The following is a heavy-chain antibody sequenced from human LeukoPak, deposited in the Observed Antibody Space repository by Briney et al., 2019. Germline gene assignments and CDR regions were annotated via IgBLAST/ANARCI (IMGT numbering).Heavy chain of an antibody. D-gene: IGHD5-24*01. CDR3: AKVPDGSPRGYWYFDL. Sequence: GGSLRLSCAGSGFTFSGYAMTWVRQAPRKGLEWVATISSTGGSTYYADSMKGRFSISRDNSNNTLFVQMFSLRAGDTAVYYCAKVPDGSPRGYWYFDLWSRGTLVTVSS. CDR2: ISSTGGST. V-gene: IGHV3-23*01. CDR1: GFTFSGYA. J-gene: IGHJ2*01.